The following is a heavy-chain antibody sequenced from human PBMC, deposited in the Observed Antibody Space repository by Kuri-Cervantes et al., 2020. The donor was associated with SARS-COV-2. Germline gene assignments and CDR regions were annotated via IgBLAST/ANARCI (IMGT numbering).Heavy chain of an antibody. J-gene: IGHJ6*03. CDR1: GFTFSNAW. CDR3: TTGKYCSSTSCTYYYYYYMDV. V-gene: IGHV3-15*01. Sequence: GGSLRLSCAASGFTFSNAWMSWVRQAPGKGLEWVGRIKSKTDGGTTDYAAPVKGRFTILRDDSKNTLYLQMNSLKTEDTAVYYCTTGKYCSSTSCTYYYYYYMDVWGKGTTVTVSS. CDR2: IKSKTDGGTT. D-gene: IGHD2-2*01.